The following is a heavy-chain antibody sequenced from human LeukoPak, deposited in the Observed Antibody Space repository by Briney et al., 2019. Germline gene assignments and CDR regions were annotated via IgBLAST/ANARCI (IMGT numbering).Heavy chain of an antibody. Sequence: GGSLRLSCAASGFTFSSYEMNWVRQAPGKGLEWVSYISTSDRTIYYADSVKGRFTISRDNAKNSLYLQMNSLRAEDTAVYYCARGLQYYYDSSGYPHAFDIWGQGTMVTVSS. J-gene: IGHJ3*02. CDR1: GFTFSSYE. CDR3: ARGLQYYYDSSGYPHAFDI. V-gene: IGHV3-48*03. CDR2: ISTSDRTI. D-gene: IGHD3-22*01.